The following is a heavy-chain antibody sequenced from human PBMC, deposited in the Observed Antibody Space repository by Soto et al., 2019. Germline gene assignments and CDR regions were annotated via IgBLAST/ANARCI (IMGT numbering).Heavy chain of an antibody. Sequence: QVQLQESGPGLVKPSGTLSLTCAVSSGSISSSYWWSWVRQPPGKGLEWIGEISHSGNTNYNPSLKSRVTISVDKSKNQFSLNVHSVTVADTAVYFCARRSLVPVDIVYVVHWGQGTRVIVSS. D-gene: IGHD3-16*02. V-gene: IGHV4-4*02. CDR2: ISHSGNT. CDR1: SGSISSSYW. CDR3: ARRSLVPVDIVYVVH. J-gene: IGHJ4*02.